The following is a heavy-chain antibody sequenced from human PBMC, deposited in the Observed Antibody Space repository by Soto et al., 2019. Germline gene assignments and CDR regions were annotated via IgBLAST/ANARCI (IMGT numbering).Heavy chain of an antibody. Sequence: EVQLVESGGGLVKPGGSLRLSCTASGFAFSSYTMNWVRQAPGKGLEWVSSISYSGTFIYNADSVKGRFTISRDNTKSSVYLQMISLRAEDTAVYYCAQEAEQLMIYYYSGMDVWGLGTRVTVSS. CDR2: ISYSGTFI. D-gene: IGHD3-16*01. CDR3: AQEAEQLMIYYYSGMDV. J-gene: IGHJ6*02. CDR1: GFAFSSYT. V-gene: IGHV3-21*06.